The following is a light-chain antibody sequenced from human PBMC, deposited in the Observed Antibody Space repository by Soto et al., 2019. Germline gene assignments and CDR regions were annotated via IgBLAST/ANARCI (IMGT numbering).Light chain of an antibody. CDR1: NSNIGRNT. CDR3: AAWDESPNVPV. J-gene: IGLJ3*02. V-gene: IGLV1-44*01. CDR2: SDN. Sequence: QSVLTQPPSASGTPGQRVTISCSGSNSNIGRNTVNWYQQFPGAAPNLLIHSDNKRPSGVPDRFSGSRSGTSASLAISGLQSADEADYYCAAWDESPNVPVFGGGTKLTVL.